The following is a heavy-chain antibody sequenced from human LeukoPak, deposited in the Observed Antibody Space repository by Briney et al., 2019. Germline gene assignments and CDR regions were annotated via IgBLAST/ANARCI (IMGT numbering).Heavy chain of an antibody. V-gene: IGHV1-8*01. CDR1: GYTFTSYD. J-gene: IGHJ4*02. D-gene: IGHD3-10*01. CDR2: MNPNSGNT. Sequence: ASVKVSCKASGYTFTSYDINWVRQATGQGLEWMGWMNPNSGNTGYAQKFQGRVTMTRDTSISTAYMELSRLRSDDTAVYYCARVGPIRGSFDYWGQGTLVTVSS. CDR3: ARVGPIRGSFDY.